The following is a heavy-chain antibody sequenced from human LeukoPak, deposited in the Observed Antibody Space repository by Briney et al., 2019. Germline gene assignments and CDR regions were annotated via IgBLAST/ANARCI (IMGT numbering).Heavy chain of an antibody. Sequence: PSETLSLTCTVSGASISSSSYYWGWIRQPPGKGPEWLGSIHYSGSTYYNPSLTSRVTISVDTSKNQFFLRLNSVTAADTAVYYCARQAERTLGPQDDYWGQGTLVTVSS. J-gene: IGHJ4*02. V-gene: IGHV4-39*01. D-gene: IGHD1-1*01. CDR3: ARQAERTLGPQDDY. CDR2: IHYSGST. CDR1: GASISSSSYY.